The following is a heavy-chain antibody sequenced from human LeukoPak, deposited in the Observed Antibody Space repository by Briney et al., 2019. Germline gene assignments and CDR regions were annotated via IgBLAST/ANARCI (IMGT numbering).Heavy chain of an antibody. V-gene: IGHV3-74*01. CDR3: ARRVPTFDLYDY. J-gene: IGHJ4*02. CDR2: ISSDGSSA. Sequence: GGSLRLSCAASGSTFNNYWMHWVRQVPGKGLRWVSHISSDGSSALYAESVKGRFTISRDNARNTLYLQMNSLRTEDTAVYYCARRVPTFDLYDYWGQGAPVTVSS. CDR1: GSTFNNYW. D-gene: IGHD3-9*01.